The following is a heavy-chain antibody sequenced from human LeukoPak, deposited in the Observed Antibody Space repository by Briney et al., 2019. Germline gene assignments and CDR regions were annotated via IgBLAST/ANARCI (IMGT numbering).Heavy chain of an antibody. CDR1: GFTFSSYW. CDR3: AATKPNGDFWSGYYSPTSYFDY. V-gene: IGHV3-30*03. J-gene: IGHJ4*02. Sequence: GGSLRLSCAASGFTFSSYWMSWVRQAPGKGLEWVAVISYDGSNKYYADSVKGRFTISRDNSKNTLYLQMNSLRAEDTAVYYCAATKPNGDFWSGYYSPTSYFDYWGQGTLVTVSS. CDR2: ISYDGSNK. D-gene: IGHD3-3*01.